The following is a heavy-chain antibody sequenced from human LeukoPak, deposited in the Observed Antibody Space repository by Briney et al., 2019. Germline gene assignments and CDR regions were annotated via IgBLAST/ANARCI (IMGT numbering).Heavy chain of an antibody. CDR3: VVASTARGGIDY. V-gene: IGHV3-7*03. CDR1: GFTFSYYW. Sequence: GGPLRLSCAASGFTFSYYWMSWVRQAPGKGLEWVANTKQDGSEKYYVDSVKGRFTISRDNAKNSLYLQMNSLRAEDTAVYYCVVASTARGGIDYWGQGTLVTVSS. D-gene: IGHD5-18*01. CDR2: TKQDGSEK. J-gene: IGHJ4*02.